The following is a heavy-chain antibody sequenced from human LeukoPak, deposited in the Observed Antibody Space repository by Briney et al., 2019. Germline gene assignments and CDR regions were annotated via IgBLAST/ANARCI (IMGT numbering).Heavy chain of an antibody. CDR3: VRSIDY. Sequence: PGGSLRLSCEGSGVTFSKFWMAWVREAPGKGAEWVANISPDGRATFYVDSVKGRVTISRDNVKKSLYLQMYSLRVEDTAVYYCVRSIDYWGQGTLVTVSS. CDR1: GVTFSKFW. CDR2: ISPDGRAT. J-gene: IGHJ4*02. V-gene: IGHV3-7*01.